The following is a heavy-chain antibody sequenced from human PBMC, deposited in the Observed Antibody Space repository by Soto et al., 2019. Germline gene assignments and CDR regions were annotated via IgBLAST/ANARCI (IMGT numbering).Heavy chain of an antibody. V-gene: IGHV2-5*02. CDR2: IYWDDDQ. D-gene: IGHD3-9*01. CDR3: ARLNYYYATLTAGAYYFDF. J-gene: IGHJ4*02. CDR1: GFSLSTSGVG. Sequence: QITLKESGPTLVKPTQTLTLTCTFSGFSLSTSGVGVGWIRQPPGRALEWLALIYWDDDQRYSPSLKSRLTITKDTSKNQVVLTLTNMDPVDTATYYWARLNYYYATLTAGAYYFDFWGQGTLVTVSS.